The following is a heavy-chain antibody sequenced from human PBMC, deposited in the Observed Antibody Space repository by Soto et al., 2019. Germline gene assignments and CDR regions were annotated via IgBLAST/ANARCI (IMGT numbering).Heavy chain of an antibody. CDR2: IRQDGAET. J-gene: IGHJ4*02. Sequence: GGSLRLSCAASGFTFSASWMNWVRQPPGKGLEWVASIRQDGAETYYVDSVKGRFTISKDNAKNSLYLEMNSLRVEDTAVYYCVRERWEDNWGQGTLVTVSS. CDR1: GFTFSASW. D-gene: IGHD1-26*01. CDR3: VRERWEDN. V-gene: IGHV3-7*03.